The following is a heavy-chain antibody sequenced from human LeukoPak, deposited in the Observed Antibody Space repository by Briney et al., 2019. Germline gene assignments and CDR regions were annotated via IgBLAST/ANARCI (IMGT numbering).Heavy chain of an antibody. CDR2: IYYSGST. V-gene: IGHV4-59*01. J-gene: IGHJ4*02. D-gene: IGHD2-15*01. Sequence: SETLSLTCTVSGGSIRSYYWSWIRQPPGKGLEWIGYIYYSGSTNYNPSLKSRVTISVDTSKNQFSLKLSSVTAADTAVYYCAREAYCSGGSCWIDYWGQGTLVTVSS. CDR1: GGSIRSYY. CDR3: AREAYCSGGSCWIDY.